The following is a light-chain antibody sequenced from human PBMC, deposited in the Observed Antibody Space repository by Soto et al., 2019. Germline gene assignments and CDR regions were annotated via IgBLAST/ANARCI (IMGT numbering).Light chain of an antibody. V-gene: IGKV3-20*01. CDR1: QSVSSSY. J-gene: IGKJ1*01. CDR3: QQYNNWPPWT. Sequence: EIVLMQSPGTLSMSPGERATLSCRASQSVSSSYLAWYQQKPGQAPRLLIYGASSRATGIPDRFSGSGSGTDFTLTISRLEPEDFAVYYCQQYNNWPPWTFGQGTKVDIK. CDR2: GAS.